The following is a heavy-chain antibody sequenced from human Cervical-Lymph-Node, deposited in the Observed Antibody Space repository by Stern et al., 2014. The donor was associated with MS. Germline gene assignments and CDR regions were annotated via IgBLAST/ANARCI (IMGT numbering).Heavy chain of an antibody. CDR1: GGTFSKFP. V-gene: IGHV1-69*01. CDR2: IFPVFGTP. D-gene: IGHD6-13*01. J-gene: IGHJ5*02. CDR3: ALSSETSDRWYSLGYDL. Sequence: QLVESGAEVMKPGSSVQVSCKASGGTFSKFPSSWVLQSPGQGLELMGRIFPVFGTPTYAQEFRGRVTITADVSTSTVYMELSSLRSDDTAVYYCALSSETSDRWYSLGYDLWGQGTLVTVSS.